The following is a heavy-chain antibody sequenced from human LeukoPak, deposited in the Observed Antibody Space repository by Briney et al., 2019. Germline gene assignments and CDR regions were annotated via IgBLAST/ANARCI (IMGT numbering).Heavy chain of an antibody. CDR3: AREWELSNWFDP. V-gene: IGHV4-30-2*01. CDR2: IYHSGST. Sequence: SETLSLTCTVSGGSISSGGYYWSWIRQPPGKGLEWIGYIYHSGSTYYNPSLKSRVTISVDRSKNQFSLKLSSVTAADTAVYYCAREWELSNWFDPWGQGTLVTVSS. CDR1: GGSISSGGYY. D-gene: IGHD1-26*01. J-gene: IGHJ5*02.